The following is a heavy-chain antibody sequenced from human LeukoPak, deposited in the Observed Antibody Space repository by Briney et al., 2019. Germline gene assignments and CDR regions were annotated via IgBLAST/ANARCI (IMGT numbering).Heavy chain of an antibody. V-gene: IGHV3-9*01. D-gene: IGHD2-2*01. CDR1: GFTFDDYA. CDR3: AKDRGSGYCSSTSCFHYFDY. Sequence: GGSLRLSCAASGFTFDDYAMHWVRQAPGKGLEWVSGISWNSGSIGYADSVKGRFTIPRDNAKNSLYLQINSLRAEDTASYYCAKDRGSGYCSSTSCFHYFDYWGQGTLVTVSS. CDR2: ISWNSGSI. J-gene: IGHJ4*02.